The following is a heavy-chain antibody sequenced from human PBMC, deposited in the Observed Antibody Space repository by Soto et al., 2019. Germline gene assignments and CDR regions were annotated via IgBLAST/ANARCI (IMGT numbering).Heavy chain of an antibody. V-gene: IGHV4-59*01. CDR3: ARATVTETFDY. CDR2: IYYSGST. D-gene: IGHD4-17*01. CDR1: GGSISSYY. Sequence: SETLSLTCTVSGGSISSYYWSWIRQPPGKGLEWIGYIYYSGSTNYNPSLKSRVTISVDTSKNQFSLKLSSVTAADTAVYYCARATVTETFDYWGQGTLVTVSS. J-gene: IGHJ4*02.